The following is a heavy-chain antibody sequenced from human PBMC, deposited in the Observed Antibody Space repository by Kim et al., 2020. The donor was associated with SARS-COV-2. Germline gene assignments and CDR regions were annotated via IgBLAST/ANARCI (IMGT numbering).Heavy chain of an antibody. D-gene: IGHD3-9*01. CDR3: ASLLYYDILTGYHQYYYFDY. CDR2: IYYSGST. CDR1: GGSISSSSYY. V-gene: IGHV4-39*01. J-gene: IGHJ4*02. Sequence: SETLSLTCTVSGGSISSSSYYWGWIRQPPGKGLEWIGSIYYSGSTYYNPSLKRRVTISVDTSKNQFSLKLSSVTAADTAVYYCASLLYYDILTGYHQYYYFDYWGQGTLVTVSS.